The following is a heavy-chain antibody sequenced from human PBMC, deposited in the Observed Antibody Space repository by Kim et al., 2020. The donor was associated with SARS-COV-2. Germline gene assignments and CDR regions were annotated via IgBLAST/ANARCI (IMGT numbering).Heavy chain of an antibody. CDR3: SDGRKIGGYLAHDH. V-gene: IGHV3-23*01. CDR1: GFTFSSCA. CDR2: ISGGGYTT. J-gene: IGHJ4*02. D-gene: IGHD6-19*01. Sequence: GGSLRLSCAASGFTFSSCAMSWVRQAPGRGLEWVSAISGGGYTTHYADSVKGRFTVSRDNSQNTLYLQMSSLRVEDTAIYFCSDGRKIGGYLAHDHWGQGTLVTVSS.